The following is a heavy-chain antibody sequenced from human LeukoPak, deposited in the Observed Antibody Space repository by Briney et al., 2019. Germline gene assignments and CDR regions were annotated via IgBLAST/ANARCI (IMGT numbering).Heavy chain of an antibody. D-gene: IGHD3-10*02. J-gene: IGHJ6*04. Sequence: GGSLRLSCAASGFTFSSYWMSWVRQAPGKGLEWVANIKQDGSEKYYVDSVKGRFTISRGNAKNSLYLQMNSLRAEDTAVYYCAELGITMIGGVWGKGTTVTISS. CDR2: IKQDGSEK. V-gene: IGHV3-7*01. CDR1: GFTFSSYW. CDR3: AELGITMIGGV.